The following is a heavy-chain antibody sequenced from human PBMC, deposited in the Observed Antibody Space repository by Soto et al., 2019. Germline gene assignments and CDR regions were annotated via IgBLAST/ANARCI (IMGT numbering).Heavy chain of an antibody. D-gene: IGHD1-26*01. CDR3: AGGYCSTAACYLYYLDL. CDR2: VYNTGST. J-gene: IGHJ4*02. Sequence: QVVLQESGPGLVKPSETLSLTCTVSGRSLNKYFWRFIRQPAGGRLEWLGRVYNTGSTTYNPSLKSRVTMSGYTSQNRISMNLTSVTAEDTAMYFCAGGYCSTAACYLYYLDLWGRGTHVSVSS. V-gene: IGHV4-4*07. CDR1: GRSLNKYF.